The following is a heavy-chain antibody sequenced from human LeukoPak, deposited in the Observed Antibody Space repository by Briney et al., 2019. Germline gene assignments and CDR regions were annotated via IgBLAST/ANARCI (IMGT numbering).Heavy chain of an antibody. CDR1: GFTLSNFW. J-gene: IGHJ4*02. D-gene: IGHD6-19*01. Sequence: GGSLRLSCAASGFTLSNFWMTWVRQAPGKGLEWVANIKHDGTETKYVDSVKGRFTISRDNDKNSLYLQMNSLRAEDTAVYFCARGRYSSGWYHDFWGQGALVTVSS. V-gene: IGHV3-7*04. CDR3: ARGRYSSGWYHDF. CDR2: IKHDGTET.